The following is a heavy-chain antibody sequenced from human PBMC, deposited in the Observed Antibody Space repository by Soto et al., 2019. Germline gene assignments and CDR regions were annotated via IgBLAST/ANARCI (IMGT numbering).Heavy chain of an antibody. CDR2: ISSGGSTI. V-gene: IGHV3-48*03. CDR3: ARDDSGYPSYFHY. J-gene: IGHJ4*02. D-gene: IGHD3-16*02. CDR1: GFTFSSYE. Sequence: PGGSLRLSCAASGFTFSSYEMNWVRQAPGKGLEWVSYISSGGSTIYYADSVRGRFTISRDNAKNSLYPQMNSLRAEDTAVYYCARDDSGYPSYFHYWGQGTLVTVSS.